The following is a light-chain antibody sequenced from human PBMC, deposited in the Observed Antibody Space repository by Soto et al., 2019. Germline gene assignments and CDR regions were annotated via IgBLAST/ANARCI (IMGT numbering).Light chain of an antibody. CDR2: DAS. CDR3: QHYNSFSPWA. CDR1: QSISSW. Sequence: DIQMTQSPSTLSASVGDRVTITCRASQSISSWLAWYQQKPGKAPKLLIYDASSLESGVPSRFSGIGSGTEFTLTISSLQSDDFAAYYCQHYNSFSPWAFGQGTKVDIK. V-gene: IGKV1-5*01. J-gene: IGKJ1*01.